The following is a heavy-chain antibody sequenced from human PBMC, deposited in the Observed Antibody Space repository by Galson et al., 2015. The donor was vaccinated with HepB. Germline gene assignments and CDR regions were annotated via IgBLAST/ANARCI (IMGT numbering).Heavy chain of an antibody. V-gene: IGHV3-23*01. J-gene: IGHJ4*02. D-gene: IGHD3-10*01. CDR3: VSNQYIQESYFNFDN. Sequence: SLRLSCAASGFTFSSRGLSWVRQPPGKGLEWVAVISGNGGNIHYADSVKGRFTISRDNSKNTLYLQMKSLRADDTATYYCVSNQYIQESYFNFDNWGQGTRVTVSP. CDR2: ISGNGGNI. CDR1: GFTFSSRG.